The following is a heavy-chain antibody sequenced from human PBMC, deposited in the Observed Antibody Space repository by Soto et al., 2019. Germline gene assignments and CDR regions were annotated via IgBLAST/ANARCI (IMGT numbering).Heavy chain of an antibody. CDR3: ARDGVDTATGYYYGMDV. CDR2: ISAYNGNT. V-gene: IGHV1-18*01. Sequence: ASLKVYCKTSGYAFTGYYVHCVRHTPGQGLEWMGWISAYNGNTNYAQKLQGRVTMTTDTSTSTAYMELRSLRSDDTAVYYCARDGVDTATGYYYGMDVWGQGTTVTVSS. D-gene: IGHD5-18*01. J-gene: IGHJ6*02. CDR1: GYAFTGYY.